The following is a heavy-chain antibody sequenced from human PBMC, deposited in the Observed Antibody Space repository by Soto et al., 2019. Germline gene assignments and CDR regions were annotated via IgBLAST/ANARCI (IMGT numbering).Heavy chain of an antibody. Sequence: QVQLVESGGGLVKPGGSLRLSCAASEFTFSDYYMSWIRQAPGKGLEWVSYISSSSSYTNYADSVKGRFTISRDNAKNSLYLQMNSLRAEDTAVYYCARRITMVRGVKEYGMDVWGQGTTVTVSS. D-gene: IGHD3-10*01. CDR3: ARRITMVRGVKEYGMDV. J-gene: IGHJ6*02. V-gene: IGHV3-11*06. CDR1: EFTFSDYY. CDR2: ISSSSSYT.